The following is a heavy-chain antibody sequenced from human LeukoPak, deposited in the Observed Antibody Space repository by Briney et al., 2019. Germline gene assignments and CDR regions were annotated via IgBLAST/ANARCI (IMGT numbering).Heavy chain of an antibody. V-gene: IGHV1-69*06. CDR2: IIPIFGTA. CDR3: ARDGYSYGLGAYAFDI. CDR1: GGTFSSYA. Sequence: GASVKVSCKASGGTFSSYAISWVRQAPGQGLEWMGGIIPIFGTANYAQKFQGRVTITADKSTSTAYMELSSLRSEDTAVYYCARDGYSYGLGAYAFDIWGQGTMVTGSS. D-gene: IGHD5-18*01. J-gene: IGHJ3*02.